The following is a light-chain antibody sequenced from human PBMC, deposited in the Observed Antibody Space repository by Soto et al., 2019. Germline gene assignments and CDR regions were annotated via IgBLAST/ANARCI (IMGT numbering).Light chain of an antibody. Sequence: SSELTQPPSVSVSPGQTASITCAGDKLGDKYACWYRQKPGQSPVLVIYQDSKRPSGIPERFHGSNSGNTATLTISGTQAMDEADYFCQAWDSSAVVFGGGTKLTVL. CDR1: KLGDKY. V-gene: IGLV3-1*01. J-gene: IGLJ2*01. CDR2: QDS. CDR3: QAWDSSAVV.